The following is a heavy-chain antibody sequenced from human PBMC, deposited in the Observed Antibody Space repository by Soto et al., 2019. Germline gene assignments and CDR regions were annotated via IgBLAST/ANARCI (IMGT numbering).Heavy chain of an antibody. J-gene: IGHJ5*02. V-gene: IGHV1-3*01. CDR1: GYTFTSYA. Sequence: ASVKVSCKASGYTFTSYAMHWVRQAPGQRLEWMGWINAGNGNTKYSQKFQGRVTITRDTSASTAYMELSSLRSEDTAVYYCAXAGKWERNNRFDPWGQGTLVTVSS. D-gene: IGHD1-26*01. CDR3: AXAGKWERNNRFDP. CDR2: INAGNGNT.